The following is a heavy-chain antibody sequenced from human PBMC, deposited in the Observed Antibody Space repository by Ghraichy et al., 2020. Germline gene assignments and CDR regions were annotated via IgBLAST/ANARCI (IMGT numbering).Heavy chain of an antibody. CDR2: INGDGTII. J-gene: IGHJ4*02. Sequence: GSLRLSCAASGFTFSHYWMHWVRQAPGKGLVWVSHINGDGTIIHYADSVKDRFTIYRDNAQNTLYLQMNSPRAEDTAVYYCARGGPVYCSGVSCYLGDYWCQGTLVTVSS. CDR1: GFTFSHYW. D-gene: IGHD2-15*01. CDR3: ARGGPVYCSGVSCYLGDY. V-gene: IGHV3-74*01.